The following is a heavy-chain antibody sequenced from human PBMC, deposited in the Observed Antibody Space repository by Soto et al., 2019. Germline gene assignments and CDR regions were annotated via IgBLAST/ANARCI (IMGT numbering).Heavy chain of an antibody. CDR2: IYHSGST. CDR1: GGSISSSNW. V-gene: IGHV4-4*02. CDR3: XXXXXXXYYGMDV. J-gene: IGHJ6*02. Sequence: QVQLQESGPGLVKPSGTLSLTCAVSGGSISSSNWWSWVRQPPGKGLEWIGEIYHSGSTNYNPSLXXXXXXXXXXXXXXXXXXXXXXXXXXXXXXXXXXXXXXXYYGMDVWGQGTTVTVSS.